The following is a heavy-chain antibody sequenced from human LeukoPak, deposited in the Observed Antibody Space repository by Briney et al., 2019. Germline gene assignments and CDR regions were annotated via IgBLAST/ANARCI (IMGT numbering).Heavy chain of an antibody. CDR2: IRYDGSNK. CDR1: GFTFSYYG. J-gene: IGHJ4*02. V-gene: IGHV3-30*02. D-gene: IGHD3-10*01. CDR3: AKDLITMVRGERTSFFDY. Sequence: GGSLRLSCAASGFTFSYYGMHWVRQAPGKGLEWVAFIRYDGSNKYYADSVKGRFTISRDNSKNTLYLQMNSLRAEDTAVYYCAKDLITMVRGERTSFFDYWGQGTLVTVSS.